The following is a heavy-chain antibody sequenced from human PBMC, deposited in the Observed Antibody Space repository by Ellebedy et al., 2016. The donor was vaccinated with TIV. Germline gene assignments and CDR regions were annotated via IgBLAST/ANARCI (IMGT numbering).Heavy chain of an antibody. D-gene: IGHD3-16*01. J-gene: IGHJ6*02. CDR2: ILYAGGNQ. CDR3: AKDKIFGQSYGYNGMDV. V-gene: IGHV3-30*18. CDR1: GFPFSSFG. Sequence: GESLKISCAASGFPFSSFGMHSVRQAPGKGLEWVAVILYAGGNQYYADSVKGRFTISRHNSENPLYLQMNSMRGEATAVYYCAKDKIFGQSYGYNGMDVWGHGTTVTVSS.